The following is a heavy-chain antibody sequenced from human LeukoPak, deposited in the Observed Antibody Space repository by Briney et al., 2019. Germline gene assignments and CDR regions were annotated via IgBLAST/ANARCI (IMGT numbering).Heavy chain of an antibody. CDR3: ARHPLWHAADP. V-gene: IGHV4-39*01. Sequence: PSETLSLTCTVSGGSISSSSYYWGWIRQPPGKGLEWIGSIYYSGSTYYNPSLKSRVTISVDTSKNQFSLKLSSVTAADTAVYYCARHPLWHAADPWGQGTLVTVSS. CDR1: GGSISSSSYY. J-gene: IGHJ5*02. CDR2: IYYSGST. D-gene: IGHD3-10*01.